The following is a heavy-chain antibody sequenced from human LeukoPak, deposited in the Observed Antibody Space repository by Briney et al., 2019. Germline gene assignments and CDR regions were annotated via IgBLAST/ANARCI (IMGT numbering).Heavy chain of an antibody. CDR2: ISSSSTTT. CDR1: GFTFSSHS. Sequence: GGPLRLSCAASGFTFSSHSMNWVRPAPGKGLEWVSYISSSSTTTLYADSVKGRFTISRDNAKNSLYLQMNSLRDEDTAVCYCARGHGDYAPEFDGWGQGTLVTVSS. D-gene: IGHD4-17*01. V-gene: IGHV3-48*02. CDR3: ARGHGDYAPEFDG. J-gene: IGHJ4*02.